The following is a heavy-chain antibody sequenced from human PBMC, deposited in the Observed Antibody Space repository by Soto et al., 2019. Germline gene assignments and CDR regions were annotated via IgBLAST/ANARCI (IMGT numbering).Heavy chain of an antibody. Sequence: ASVKVSCKTSGDSFNDYYIHWVRQAPGQGLEWMGWINPNGGATKYAQKFQGRVTVTRDTSIRTVYMELSSLRSDDTAVYYCARESGGATATLDYYCFYMDVWGKGTTVTVYS. J-gene: IGHJ6*03. D-gene: IGHD5-12*01. V-gene: IGHV1-2*02. CDR1: GDSFNDYY. CDR2: INPNGGAT. CDR3: ARESGGATATLDYYCFYMDV.